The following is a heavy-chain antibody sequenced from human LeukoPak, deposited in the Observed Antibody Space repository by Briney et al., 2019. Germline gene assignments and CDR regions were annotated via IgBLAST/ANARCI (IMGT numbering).Heavy chain of an antibody. CDR2: IIPILGIA. J-gene: IGHJ3*01. CDR3: VRGTNYGDYSVGDAFDV. Sequence: ASVKVSCKASGGTFSSYAISWVRQAPGQGLEWMGRIIPILGIANYAQKLQGRVTITRDTSASTAYMDLSSLRSEDTAVFYCVRGTNYGDYSVGDAFDVWGQGTMVTVSS. CDR1: GGTFSSYA. V-gene: IGHV1-69*04. D-gene: IGHD4-17*01.